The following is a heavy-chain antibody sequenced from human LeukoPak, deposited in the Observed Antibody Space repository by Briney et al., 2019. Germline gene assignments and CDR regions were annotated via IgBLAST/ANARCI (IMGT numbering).Heavy chain of an antibody. V-gene: IGHV1-69*02. D-gene: IGHD5-18*01. J-gene: IGHJ4*02. CDR3: ARSFTAMVFDY. CDR1: GYTFTSFY. CDR2: IIPILGIA. Sequence: ASVKVSCKASGYTFTSFYMYWVRQAPGQGLEWMGRIIPILGIANYAQKFQGRVTITADKSTSTAYMELSSLRSEDTAVYYCARSFTAMVFDYWGQGALVTVSS.